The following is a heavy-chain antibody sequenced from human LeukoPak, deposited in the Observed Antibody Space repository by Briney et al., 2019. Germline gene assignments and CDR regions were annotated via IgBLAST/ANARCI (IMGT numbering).Heavy chain of an antibody. CDR2: INPNSGGT. Sequence: GSSVKVSCKASGYTFTGYYMHWVRQAPGQGLEWMGWINPNSGGTNYAQKFQGRVTMTRDTSISTAYMELSRLRSDDTAVYYCARGDILTGYSSGDYWGQGTLVTVSS. CDR1: GYTFTGYY. J-gene: IGHJ4*02. V-gene: IGHV1-2*02. CDR3: ARGDILTGYSSGDY. D-gene: IGHD3-9*01.